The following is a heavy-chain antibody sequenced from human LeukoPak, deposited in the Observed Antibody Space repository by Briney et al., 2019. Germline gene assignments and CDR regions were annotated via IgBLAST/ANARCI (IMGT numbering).Heavy chain of an antibody. V-gene: IGHV3-7*03. CDR2: IKQDGSEK. J-gene: IGHJ3*02. CDR1: GFTFSSYW. Sequence: GGSLRLSCAASGFTFSSYWMSWARQAPGKGLEWVANIKQDGSEKYYVDSVKGRSTISRDNAKNSLYLQMNSLRAEDTAVYYCAIVPGIVVVVAATSNNAFDIWGQGTMVTVSS. D-gene: IGHD2-15*01. CDR3: AIVPGIVVVVAATSNNAFDI.